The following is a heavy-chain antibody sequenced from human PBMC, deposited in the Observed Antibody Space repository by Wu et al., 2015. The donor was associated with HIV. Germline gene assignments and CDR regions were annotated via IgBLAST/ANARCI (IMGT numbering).Heavy chain of an antibody. Sequence: QVHLVQSGADVKKPGASVKVSCKASGYTFNAYYVHWVRQAPGQGLEWLGWIQPNSGGTRYAQTFRDRLTMTRDLSISTIYMELSRLKFDDTAVYYCAERLREWGQGSLIAVSS. CDR2: IQPNSGGT. J-gene: IGHJ4*02. CDR3: AERLRE. V-gene: IGHV1-2*02. CDR1: GYTFNAYY. D-gene: IGHD5-24*01.